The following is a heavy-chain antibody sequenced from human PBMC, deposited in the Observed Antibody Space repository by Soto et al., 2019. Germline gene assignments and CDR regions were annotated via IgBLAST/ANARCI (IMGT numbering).Heavy chain of an antibody. CDR2: ISGSGGST. Sequence: GGSLRLSCAASGFTFSSYAMSWVRQDPGKGLEWVSAISGSGGSTYYADSVKGRFTISRDNSKNTLYLQMNSLRAEDTAVYYCAKLRFLEPLTYYFDYWGQGTLVTVSS. CDR1: GFTFSSYA. D-gene: IGHD3-3*01. CDR3: AKLRFLEPLTYYFDY. V-gene: IGHV3-23*01. J-gene: IGHJ4*02.